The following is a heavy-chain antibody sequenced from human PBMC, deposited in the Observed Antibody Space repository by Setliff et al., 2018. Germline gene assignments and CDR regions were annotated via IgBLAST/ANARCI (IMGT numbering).Heavy chain of an antibody. D-gene: IGHD6-19*01. V-gene: IGHV1-69*13. CDR1: GGTFSDSA. Sequence: SVKVSCKAFGGTFSDSAIKCVRQAPGQGLEWMGGIIPLRGAADYAQKFQGKVIITADGSTSTAYMELTSLRSDDAAVYYCARGPSGRSSATSRYYFYMAVWGKGTTVTVSS. CDR3: ARGPSGRSSATSRYYFYMAV. CDR2: IIPLRGAA. J-gene: IGHJ6*03.